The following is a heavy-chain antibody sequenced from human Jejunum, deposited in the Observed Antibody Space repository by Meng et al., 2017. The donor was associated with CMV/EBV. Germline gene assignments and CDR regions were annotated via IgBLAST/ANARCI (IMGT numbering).Heavy chain of an antibody. CDR2: IYSGGST. Sequence: FTVSSNYMSWVRQAPGKGLERVSVIYSGGSTYYADSVKGRFTIFRDNSKNTLYLQMNSLRAEDTAVYYCARDSRTYGGNSGLVDYWGQGTLVTVSS. D-gene: IGHD4-23*01. CDR3: ARDSRTYGGNSGLVDY. V-gene: IGHV3-53*01. J-gene: IGHJ4*02. CDR1: FTVSSNY.